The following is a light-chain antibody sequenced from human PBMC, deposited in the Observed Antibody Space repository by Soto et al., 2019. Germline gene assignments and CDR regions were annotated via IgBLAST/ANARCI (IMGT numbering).Light chain of an antibody. V-gene: IGKV1-5*03. CDR2: KAS. J-gene: IGKJ1*01. CDR3: QHYHSYSEA. CDR1: QTISSW. Sequence: DIQMTQSPSTLSGSVGXRVTITCRASQTISSWLAWYQQKPGKAPKLLIYKASTLKSGVPSRFSGSGSGTEFTLTISSLQPDDFAPYYCQHYHSYSEAFGQGTKVDIK.